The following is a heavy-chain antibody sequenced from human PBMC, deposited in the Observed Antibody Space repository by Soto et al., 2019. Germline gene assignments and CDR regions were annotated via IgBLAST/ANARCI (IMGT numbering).Heavy chain of an antibody. V-gene: IGHV4-31*03. Sequence: LSLTCTVSGGSISSGGYYWSWIRQHPGKGLEWIGYIYYSGSTYYNPSLKSRVTISVDTSKNQFSLKLSSVTAADTAVYYCARARTVFFAQYSSSPGWFDPWGQGTLVTVSS. CDR3: ARARTVFFAQYSSSPGWFDP. J-gene: IGHJ5*02. D-gene: IGHD6-6*01. CDR2: IYYSGST. CDR1: GGSISSGGYY.